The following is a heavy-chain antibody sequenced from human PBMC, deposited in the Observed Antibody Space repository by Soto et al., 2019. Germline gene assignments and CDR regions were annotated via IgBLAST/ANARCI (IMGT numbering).Heavy chain of an antibody. J-gene: IGHJ1*01. Sequence: NPSETLSLTCAVSGYSISSGYYWGWIRQPPGKGLEWIGSIYHSGSTYYNPSLKSRVTISVDTSKNQFSLKLSSVTAADTAVYYCARVVIHSSSSSEHFQHWGQGNLVTVSS. D-gene: IGHD6-6*01. CDR2: IYHSGST. CDR3: ARVVIHSSSSSEHFQH. V-gene: IGHV4-38-2*01. CDR1: GYSISSGYY.